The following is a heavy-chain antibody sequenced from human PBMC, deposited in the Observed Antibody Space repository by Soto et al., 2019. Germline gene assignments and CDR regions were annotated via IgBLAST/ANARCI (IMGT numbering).Heavy chain of an antibody. D-gene: IGHD2-8*02. J-gene: IGHJ4*02. CDR1: GFTVSTYG. V-gene: IGHV3-30*03. CDR2: ISRDGGTK. Sequence: QVQLVESGGGVVQPGRSLRLSCAVSGFTVSTYGMHWVRQAPGKGLEWVAVISRDGGTKYYADSVKGRFTISRDNSRNTLLLEMNSLRGDDMAVYYCTGEVASGYWGQRTLVTVSS. CDR3: TGEVASGY.